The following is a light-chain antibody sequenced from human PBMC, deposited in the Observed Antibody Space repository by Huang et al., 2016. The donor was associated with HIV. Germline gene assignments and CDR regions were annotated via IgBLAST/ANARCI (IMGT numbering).Light chain of an antibody. CDR2: GAS. Sequence: IIMIQSPATLSVSPGDRATLSCSTSQSVRSNLAWYQQKAGQSPSLLIFGASTRATGVPARFSGSGSGTEFTLTISNVQSEDFAFYYCQHYNNWPLFTFGPGTKVDIK. J-gene: IGKJ3*01. V-gene: IGKV3-15*01. CDR1: QSVRSN. CDR3: QHYNNWPLFT.